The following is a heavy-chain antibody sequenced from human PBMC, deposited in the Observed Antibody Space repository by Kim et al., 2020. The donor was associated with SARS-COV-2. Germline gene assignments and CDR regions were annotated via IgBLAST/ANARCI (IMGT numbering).Heavy chain of an antibody. J-gene: IGHJ4*02. V-gene: IGHV1-18*01. D-gene: IGHD3-22*01. CDR3: ARVGLPPDSSGYYYLLYFDY. Sequence: ASVKVSCKASGYTFTSYGISWVRQAPGQGLEWMGWISAYNGNTNYAQKLQGRVTMTTDTSTSTAYMELRSLRSDDTAVYYCARVGLPPDSSGYYYLLYFDYWGQGTLVTVSS. CDR1: GYTFTSYG. CDR2: ISAYNGNT.